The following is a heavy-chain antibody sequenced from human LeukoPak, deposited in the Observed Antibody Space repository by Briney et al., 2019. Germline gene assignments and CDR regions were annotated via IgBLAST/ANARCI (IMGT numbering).Heavy chain of an antibody. CDR1: GFSVSSDF. V-gene: IGHV3-66*04. Sequence: GGSLRLSCAASGFSVSSDFMVWVRQAPGRGLEWVSILYSGGNTYYAGSVKGRFTISRDNSKNTLFLQMTSLRAEDTAVYYCARQRGATVTMYQVYWGQGTLVTVSS. D-gene: IGHD4-17*01. CDR3: ARQRGATVTMYQVY. J-gene: IGHJ4*02. CDR2: LYSGGNT.